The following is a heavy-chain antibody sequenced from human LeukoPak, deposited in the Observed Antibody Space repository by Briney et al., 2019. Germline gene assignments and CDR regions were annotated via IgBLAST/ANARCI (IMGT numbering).Heavy chain of an antibody. CDR1: GYSISSGYY. J-gene: IGHJ4*02. CDR3: AKDRIAAAGTVDY. Sequence: SETLSLTCTVSGYSISSGYYWGWIRQPPGKGLEWIGSIYHSGSTYYNPSLKSRVTISVDTSKNQFSLKLSSVTAADTAIYYCAKDRIAAAGTVDYWGQGTLVTVSS. CDR2: IYHSGST. V-gene: IGHV4-38-2*02. D-gene: IGHD6-13*01.